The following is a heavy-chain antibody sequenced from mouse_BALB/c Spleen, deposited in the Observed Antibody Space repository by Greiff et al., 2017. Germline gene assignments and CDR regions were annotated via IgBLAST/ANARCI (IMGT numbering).Heavy chain of an antibody. CDR1: GYAFTNYL. J-gene: IGHJ2*01. V-gene: IGHV1-54*01. CDR2: INPGSGGT. Sequence: VKLMESGAELVRPGTSVKVSCKASGYAFTNYLIEWVKQRPGQGLEWIGVINPGSGGTNYNEKFKGKATLTADKSSSTAYMQLSSLTSDDSAVYFCARDDGSSFDYWGQGTTLTVSS. CDR3: ARDDGSSFDY. D-gene: IGHD1-1*01.